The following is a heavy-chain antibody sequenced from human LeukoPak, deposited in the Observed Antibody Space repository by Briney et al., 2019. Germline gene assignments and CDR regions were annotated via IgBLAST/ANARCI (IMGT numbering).Heavy chain of an antibody. CDR3: TTNLISLFGVGY. Sequence: ASVKVSCKVSGLSFIELSFHWVRQAPGKGLEWMGGYGPEKDETVYAQKFQGRVTMTEDTSTDTVYMQLSSLRSEDTAIYYCTTNLISLFGVGYWGHGTLVTVSS. CDR1: GLSFIELS. V-gene: IGHV1-24*01. J-gene: IGHJ4*01. CDR2: YGPEKDET. D-gene: IGHD3-3*01.